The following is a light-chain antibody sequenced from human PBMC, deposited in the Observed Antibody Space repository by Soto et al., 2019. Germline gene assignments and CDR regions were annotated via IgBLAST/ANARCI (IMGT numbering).Light chain of an antibody. CDR2: DAS. J-gene: IGKJ1*01. Sequence: IVLTRSPGALSLSPGESATLSCRASQSVSDTHVAWYQQRPGQAPRLLIYDASRRDIGVPDRFIGSGSATDFTLTISGLEPEDFAVYFCHQYGTSPQTFGQGTKVDIK. CDR3: HQYGTSPQT. CDR1: QSVSDTH. V-gene: IGKV3-20*01.